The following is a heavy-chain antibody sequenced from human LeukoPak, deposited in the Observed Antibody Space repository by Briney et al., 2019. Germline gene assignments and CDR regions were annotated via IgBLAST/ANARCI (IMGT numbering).Heavy chain of an antibody. CDR2: INPKNGDT. V-gene: IGHV1-2*02. J-gene: IGHJ6*02. CDR3: VREGSGTEMITYFYGMDV. CDR1: GYTFTGYY. D-gene: IGHD3-16*01. Sequence: GASVKVSCKASGYTFTGYYMQWVRQAPGQGLEWMGWINPKNGDTKYAQKFQGRVTMTRDTSITTVYMELNRLKSDDMAMYYCVREGSGTEMITYFYGMDVWGQGATVTVSS.